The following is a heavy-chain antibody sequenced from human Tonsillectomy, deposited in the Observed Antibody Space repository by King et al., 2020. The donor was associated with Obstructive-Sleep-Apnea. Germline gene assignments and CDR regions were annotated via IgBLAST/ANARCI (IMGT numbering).Heavy chain of an antibody. CDR3: ARDLGESALSGSLDY. CDR1: GFTFSSYG. D-gene: IGHD1-26*01. V-gene: IGHV3-33*01. J-gene: IGHJ4*02. CDR2: IWYDGSKK. Sequence: VQLVESGGGVVQPGRSLRLSCAASGFTFSSYGMHWVRQAPGNGLEWVAVIWYDGSKKYYADSVKGRFSISSDNSKNTLYLQMNSLRAEDTAVYYCARDLGESALSGSLDYWGQGTLVTVSS.